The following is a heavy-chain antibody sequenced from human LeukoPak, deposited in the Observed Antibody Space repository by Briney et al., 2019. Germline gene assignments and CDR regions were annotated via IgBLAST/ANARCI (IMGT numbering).Heavy chain of an antibody. CDR1: GGSISSYY. V-gene: IGHV4-59*01. D-gene: IGHD2-8*01. CDR3: AREPRYYDAFDI. Sequence: PLETLSLTCTVSGGSISSYYWSWIRQPPGKGLEWIAYIYYSGSTDYNPSLKGRVTISVDTSKNQFSLKLNSVTAADTAVYYCAREPRYYDAFDIWGQGTMVTVSS. CDR2: IYYSGST. J-gene: IGHJ3*02.